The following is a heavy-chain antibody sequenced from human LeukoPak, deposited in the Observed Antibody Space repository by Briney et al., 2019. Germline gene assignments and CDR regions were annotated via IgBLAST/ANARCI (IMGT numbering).Heavy chain of an antibody. D-gene: IGHD1-14*01. CDR1: GFTFNIYG. CDR2: ISYDGSNK. V-gene: IGHV3-30*05. J-gene: IGHJ4*02. Sequence: GGSLRLSCVASGFTFNIYGMSWVRQAPGKGLEWVAVISYDGSNKYYADSVKGRFTISRDNSKNTLYLQMNSLRAEDTAVYYCAREAGEPDLNFDYWGQGTLVTVSS. CDR3: AREAGEPDLNFDY.